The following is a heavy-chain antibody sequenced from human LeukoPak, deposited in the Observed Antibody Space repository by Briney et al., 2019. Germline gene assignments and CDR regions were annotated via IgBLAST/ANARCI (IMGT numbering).Heavy chain of an antibody. CDR2: ISPYNDNT. CDR3: ARGSYFDY. J-gene: IGHJ4*02. Sequence: ASVKVSCKASGYTFTSYGISWVRQAPGQGLGWMGWISPYNDNTNYAQKLQGRVTMTTDTSTTTAYMELRGLRSDDTAVYYCARGSYFDYWGQGTLVTVSS. V-gene: IGHV1-18*01. CDR1: GYTFTSYG.